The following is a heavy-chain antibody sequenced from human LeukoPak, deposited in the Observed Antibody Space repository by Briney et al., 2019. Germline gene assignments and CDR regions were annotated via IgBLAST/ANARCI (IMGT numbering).Heavy chain of an antibody. CDR1: GGSISSSSYY. D-gene: IGHD2-15*01. CDR3: ARLRRSGSDY. CDR2: LYYSGST. J-gene: IGHJ4*02. Sequence: KPSGTLSLTCTISGGSISSSSYYWGWIRQPPGKGLEWIGSLYYSGSTYYNPSLKSRVTISVDTSKLSLKLTSVTAADTAVYYCARLRRSGSDYWGQGTLVTVSS. V-gene: IGHV4-39*01.